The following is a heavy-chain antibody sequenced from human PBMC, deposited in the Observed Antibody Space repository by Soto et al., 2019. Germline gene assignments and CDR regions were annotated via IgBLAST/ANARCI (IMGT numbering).Heavy chain of an antibody. CDR2: ISGTSGYT. CDR3: ARDRGGYGPPDV. D-gene: IGHD3-10*01. V-gene: IGHV3-11*06. Sequence: QVQLVESGGGLVKPGGSLRLSCAASGFSFSDSYMSWVRQAPGKGLEWVSDISGTSGYTGYADSVKGRFTISRDNAKNSLYLQLNSLRVEDTAGYYCARDRGGYGPPDVWGQGTTVTVSS. J-gene: IGHJ6*02. CDR1: GFSFSDSY.